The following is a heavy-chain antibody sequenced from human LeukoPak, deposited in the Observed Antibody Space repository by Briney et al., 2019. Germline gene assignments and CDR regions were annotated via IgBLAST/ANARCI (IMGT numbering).Heavy chain of an antibody. CDR3: AKLVRGANPAIAAAGGPTDY. Sequence: GGSLRLSCAASGFTFSSYGMHWVRQAPGKGLEWVSGISWNSGSIGYADSVKGRFTISRDNSKNTLYLQMNSLRAEDTAVYYCAKLVRGANPAIAAAGGPTDYWGQGTLVTVSS. V-gene: IGHV3-9*01. D-gene: IGHD6-13*01. CDR2: ISWNSGSI. J-gene: IGHJ4*02. CDR1: GFTFSSYG.